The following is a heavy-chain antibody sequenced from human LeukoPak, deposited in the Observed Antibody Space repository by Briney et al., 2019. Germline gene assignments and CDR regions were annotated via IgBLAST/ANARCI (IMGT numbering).Heavy chain of an antibody. Sequence: ASVKVSCKASGYTFTSYGISWVRQAPGQGLEWMGWISAYNGNTNYAQKLQGRVTVTTDTSTSTAYMELRSLRSDDTAVYYCARGRGSSSWGDYFDYWGQGTLVTVSS. J-gene: IGHJ4*02. V-gene: IGHV1-18*01. CDR1: GYTFTSYG. D-gene: IGHD6-13*01. CDR2: ISAYNGNT. CDR3: ARGRGSSSWGDYFDY.